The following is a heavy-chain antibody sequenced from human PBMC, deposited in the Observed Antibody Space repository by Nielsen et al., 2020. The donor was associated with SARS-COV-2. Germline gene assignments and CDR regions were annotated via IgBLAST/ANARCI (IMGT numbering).Heavy chain of an antibody. Sequence: GGSLRLSCAASGFTFSSYAMSWVRQAPGKGLEWVSVIYSGGSSTYYADSVKGRFTISRDNYKNTLYLQMNSLRAEDTAVYYCAKGGAVAGTGGDYWGQGTLVTVSS. J-gene: IGHJ4*02. D-gene: IGHD6-19*01. V-gene: IGHV3-23*03. CDR2: IYSGGSST. CDR1: GFTFSSYA. CDR3: AKGGAVAGTGGDY.